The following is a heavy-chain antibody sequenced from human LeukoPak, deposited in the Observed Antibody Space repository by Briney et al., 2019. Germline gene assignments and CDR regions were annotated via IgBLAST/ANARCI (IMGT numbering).Heavy chain of an antibody. J-gene: IGHJ4*02. D-gene: IGHD2-15*01. V-gene: IGHV4-59*08. CDR3: ARVVGATSIDY. CDR2: IYHSGST. Sequence: SEALPLTCSVSGGSISSCYWSWVRQSPGKGLEFIGYIYHSGSTNYNPSLKSRVTISVDTSKNQFSLQLSSVTAADTAVYYCARVVGATSIDYWGQGNLVTVSS. CDR1: GGSISSCY.